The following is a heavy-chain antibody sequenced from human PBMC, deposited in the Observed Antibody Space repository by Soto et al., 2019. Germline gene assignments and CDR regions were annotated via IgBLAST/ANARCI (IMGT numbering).Heavy chain of an antibody. V-gene: IGHV1-69*02. CDR1: GGTFRSYT. Sequence: QVQLVQSGAEVKKPGSSVKVSCTASGGTFRSYTFSWVRQAPGQGLEWMGRIIPILGIVNYAQKFQGRVTITADKSTSTAYMEVSSLRSEDTAVYYCASAYDSGAGRTFDSWGQGTLVTVSS. J-gene: IGHJ4*02. CDR2: IIPILGIV. D-gene: IGHD3-10*01. CDR3: ASAYDSGAGRTFDS.